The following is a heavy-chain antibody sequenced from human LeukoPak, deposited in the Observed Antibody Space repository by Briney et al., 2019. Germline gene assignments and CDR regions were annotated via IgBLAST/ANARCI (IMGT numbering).Heavy chain of an antibody. CDR2: IYHSGST. J-gene: IGHJ4*02. V-gene: IGHV4-38-2*01. CDR3: ARHRATPPSRFDY. CDR1: GYSISSGYY. Sequence: SETLSLTCAVSGYSISSGYYWGWIRQPPGKGLEWIGSIYHSGSTYYNPSLKSRVTISVDTSKNQFSLKLSSVTAADTAVYYCARHRATPPSRFDYWGQGTLVTVSS. D-gene: IGHD5-12*01.